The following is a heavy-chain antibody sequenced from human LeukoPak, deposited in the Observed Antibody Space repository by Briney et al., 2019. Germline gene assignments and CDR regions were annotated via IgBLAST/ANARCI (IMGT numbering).Heavy chain of an antibody. J-gene: IGHJ4*02. CDR2: ISSSSSTV. D-gene: IGHD3-16*01. CDR1: GFTFSSYS. V-gene: IGHV3-48*01. Sequence: SGGSLRLSCAASGFTFSSYSMNWVRQAPGKGLEWVSYISSSSSTVYYADSVKGRFTISRDNAKNSLYLQMNSLRAEDTAVYYCAKDLGVYDYVWGSYFDYWGQGTLVTVSS. CDR3: AKDLGVYDYVWGSYFDY.